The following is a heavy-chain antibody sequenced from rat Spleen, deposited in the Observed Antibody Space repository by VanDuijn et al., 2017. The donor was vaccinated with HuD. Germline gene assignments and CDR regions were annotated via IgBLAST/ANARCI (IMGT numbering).Heavy chain of an antibody. J-gene: IGHJ2*01. CDR3: TRDTYDFDY. D-gene: IGHD2-1*01. Sequence: QVQLKESGPGLVQPSQTLSLTCTVSGIPLTNYHIHWIRQPPGKGLEWMGKMWYDGDTAYNSALRSRLSISRDTSKNQVFLKMNSLQTKDTGTYYCTRDTYDFDYWGQGVMVTVSS. V-gene: IGHV2-63*01. CDR1: GIPLTNYH. CDR2: MWYDGDT.